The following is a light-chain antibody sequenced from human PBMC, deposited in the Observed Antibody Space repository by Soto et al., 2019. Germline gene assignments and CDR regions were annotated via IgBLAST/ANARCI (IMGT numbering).Light chain of an antibody. J-gene: IGLJ1*01. CDR3: SSKTRSSSPFV. CDR1: TSDVGAYNY. Sequence: QSALTQPASVSGSPGQSITISCTGSTSDVGAYNYVSWYKHHPGQAPQLMIYEVSTRPSGVSNRFSGSKSGNTASLTISGLQADDEGDYYCSSKTRSSSPFVFGTGTKVTVL. CDR2: EVS. V-gene: IGLV2-14*01.